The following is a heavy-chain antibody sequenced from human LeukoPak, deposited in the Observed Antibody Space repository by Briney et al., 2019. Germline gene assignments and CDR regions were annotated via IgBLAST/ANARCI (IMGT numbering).Heavy chain of an antibody. D-gene: IGHD3-10*01. CDR1: GFTFSSYA. J-gene: IGHJ6*02. Sequence: GGSLRLSCAASGFTFSSYAMSWVRQAPGKGLEWVAVISYDGSNEYYADSVKGRFTISRDNSKNTLYLQMNSLRAEDTAVYYCAKDAAGFGELLTYYYYGMDVWGQGTTVTVSS. CDR2: ISYDGSNE. V-gene: IGHV3-30*18. CDR3: AKDAAGFGELLTYYYYGMDV.